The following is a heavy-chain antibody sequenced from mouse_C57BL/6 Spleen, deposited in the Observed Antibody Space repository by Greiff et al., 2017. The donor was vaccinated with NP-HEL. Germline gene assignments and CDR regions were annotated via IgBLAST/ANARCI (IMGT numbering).Heavy chain of an antibody. D-gene: IGHD2-3*01. CDR2: IDPEDGET. CDR3: ARCDGYYRGAMDY. CDR1: GFNIKDYY. J-gene: IGHJ4*01. V-gene: IGHV14-2*01. Sequence: VHVKQSGAELVKPGASVKLSCTASGFNIKDYYMHWVKQRPEQGLEWIGRIDPEDGETKYAPKFQGKATITADTSSNTAYLQLSSLTSEDTAVYYCARCDGYYRGAMDYWGQGTSVTVSS.